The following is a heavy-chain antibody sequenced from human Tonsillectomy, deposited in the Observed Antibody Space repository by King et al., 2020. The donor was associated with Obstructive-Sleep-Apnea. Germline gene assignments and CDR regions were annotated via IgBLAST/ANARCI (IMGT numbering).Heavy chain of an antibody. Sequence: VQLVESGGGLVKPGGSLRLSCAASGFTFSDYYMSWIRQSPGKGLEWVSYISRSSSTIYYADSVKGRFTISRDNGKNSLYLQMNSLRAEDTSVYYCARGDVVRGVTTDYWGQGALVTVSS. CDR2: ISRSSSTI. D-gene: IGHD3-10*01. CDR1: GFTFSDYY. V-gene: IGHV3-11*01. CDR3: ARGDVVRGVTTDY. J-gene: IGHJ4*02.